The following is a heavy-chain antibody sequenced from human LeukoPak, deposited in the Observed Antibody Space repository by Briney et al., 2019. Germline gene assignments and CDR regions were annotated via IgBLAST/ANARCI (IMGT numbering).Heavy chain of an antibody. D-gene: IGHD3-3*01. J-gene: IGHJ5*02. V-gene: IGHV5-51*01. CDR1: GYSFTSYW. CDR3: ARLSQSLFGVVSNWFDP. Sequence: GESLKISCKGSGYSFTSYWIGWVRQMPGKGLEWMGIIYPGESDTRYSPSFQGQVTISADKSISTAYLQWSSLKASDTAMYYCARLSQSLFGVVSNWFDPWGQGTLVTVSS. CDR2: IYPGESDT.